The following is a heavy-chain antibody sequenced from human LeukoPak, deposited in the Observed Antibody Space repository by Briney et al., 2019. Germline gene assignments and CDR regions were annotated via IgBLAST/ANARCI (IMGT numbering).Heavy chain of an antibody. CDR3: ARDGSHYYGSSGFVYH. Sequence: GGSLRLSCAVSGFNLSSYAMYWVRQAPGKGLEWVATVSYDGRNKRYADSVNGRITISRDNSKSTLDLEMNSLRPEDTAVYFCARDGSHYYGSSGFVYHWGQGTRVTVSS. CDR1: GFNLSSYA. J-gene: IGHJ5*02. D-gene: IGHD3-22*01. V-gene: IGHV3-30*04. CDR2: VSYDGRNK.